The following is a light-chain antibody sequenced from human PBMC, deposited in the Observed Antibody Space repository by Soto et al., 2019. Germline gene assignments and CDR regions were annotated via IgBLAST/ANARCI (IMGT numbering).Light chain of an antibody. Sequence: DIQMTQSPSTLSASVGDRVTITCRASQSNTRWLAWYQQKPGRAPKLLMYDATSLESGVPSRFSGNGSGTEFSLTISSLQPDDFGTYYCRQYNSYSLTFGGGTKVEIK. V-gene: IGKV1-5*01. J-gene: IGKJ4*01. CDR1: QSNTRW. CDR2: DAT. CDR3: RQYNSYSLT.